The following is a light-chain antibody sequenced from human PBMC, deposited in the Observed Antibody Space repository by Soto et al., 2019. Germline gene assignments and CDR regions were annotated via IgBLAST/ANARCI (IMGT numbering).Light chain of an antibody. Sequence: QSVLTQPPSASTTPGQRVTISCSGSSSNIGSNTVNWYQQLPGTAPKLLIYSNNQRPSGVPDRISGSKSATSASLAISGLQSEDEADYYCAAWDDSLNGVLFGGGTKLTVL. CDR1: SSNIGSNT. J-gene: IGLJ2*01. V-gene: IGLV1-44*01. CDR3: AAWDDSLNGVL. CDR2: SNN.